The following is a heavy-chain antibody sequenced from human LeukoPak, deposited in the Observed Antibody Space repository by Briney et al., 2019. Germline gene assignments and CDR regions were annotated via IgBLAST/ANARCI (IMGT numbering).Heavy chain of an antibody. CDR1: GFAFSSYS. CDR2: ISSSSSYI. CDR3: ARDEWGDAFDI. D-gene: IGHD1-26*01. J-gene: IGHJ3*02. V-gene: IGHV3-21*01. Sequence: GGSLRLSCAASGFAFSSYSMNWVRQAPGKGLEWVSSISSSSSYIHSADSVRGRFTISRDNAKNPLFLQMNSLRAEDTAVYYCARDEWGDAFDIWGQGTMVTVFS.